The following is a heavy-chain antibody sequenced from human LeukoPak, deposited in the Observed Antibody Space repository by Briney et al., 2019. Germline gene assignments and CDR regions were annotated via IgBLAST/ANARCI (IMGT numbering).Heavy chain of an antibody. CDR1: GGSISSSSYY. J-gene: IGHJ6*03. D-gene: IGHD2-15*01. CDR3: ARQRDNYYYYYYMDV. V-gene: IGHV4-39*01. Sequence: ASETLSLTCTVSGGSISSSSYYWGWIRQPPGKGLEWIGSIYYSGSTYYNPSLKSRVTISVDTSKNKFSLKLSSVTAADTAVYYCARQRDNYYYYYYMDVWGKGTTVTVSS. CDR2: IYYSGST.